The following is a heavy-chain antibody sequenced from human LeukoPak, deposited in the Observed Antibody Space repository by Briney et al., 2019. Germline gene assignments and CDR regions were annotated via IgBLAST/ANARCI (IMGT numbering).Heavy chain of an antibody. V-gene: IGHV3-20*04. CDR2: INWYGGST. Sequence: GGSLRLSCAASVFTFYEFGMNWVRQAPGKGLEWVAGINWYGGSTGYADSVKGRFTISRENAKNSLYQQMNSLRAEDTALYYCGRERYGSGNFDYWGQGTLVTVSS. J-gene: IGHJ4*02. CDR1: VFTFYEFG. D-gene: IGHD3-10*01. CDR3: GRERYGSGNFDY.